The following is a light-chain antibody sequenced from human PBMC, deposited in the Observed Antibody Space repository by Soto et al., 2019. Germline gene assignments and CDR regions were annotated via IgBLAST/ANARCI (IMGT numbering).Light chain of an antibody. J-gene: IGKJ5*01. CDR2: GAS. CDR3: EQYNNWPIT. CDR1: QYIGSN. Sequence: EIVMTQSPATLSVSPGEKATLSCRASQYIGSNLAWYQQKPGQAPRLLIYGASTRATGIPARFSGSGSGTEFTLTISSLKSEDFEVYYCEQYNNWPITFGQGTRLEIK. V-gene: IGKV3-15*01.